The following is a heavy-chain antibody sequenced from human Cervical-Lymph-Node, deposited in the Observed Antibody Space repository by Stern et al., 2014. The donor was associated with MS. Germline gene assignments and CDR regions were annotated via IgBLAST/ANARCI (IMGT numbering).Heavy chain of an antibody. D-gene: IGHD3-22*01. J-gene: IGHJ4*02. CDR1: GFTFNNYV. V-gene: IGHV3-30-3*01. Sequence: VQLVESGGGVVQPGRSLRLSCVASGFTFNNYVMHWVRQAPGQGLAWVAIISYDGNSKDYADAVRGRFTISRDNSQNSVYLEMNSLRREDMAIYYCARSQNYYDTDGFDYWGQGTLVTVSS. CDR2: ISYDGNSK. CDR3: ARSQNYYDTDGFDY.